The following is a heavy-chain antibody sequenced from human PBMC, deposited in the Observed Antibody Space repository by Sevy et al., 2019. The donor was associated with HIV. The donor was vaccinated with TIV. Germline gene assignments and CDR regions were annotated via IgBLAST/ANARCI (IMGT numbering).Heavy chain of an antibody. CDR3: ARLFGGVADP. V-gene: IGHV1-69*13. J-gene: IGHJ5*02. CDR1: GGTFSSYA. CDR2: IIPIFGTA. Sequence: ASVKVSCKASGGTFSSYAISWVRQAPGQGLEWMGGIIPIFGTANYAQKFQGRVTITADESTSTAYMELGSLRSEDTAGYYCARLFGGVADPWGQGTLVTVSS. D-gene: IGHD3-16*01.